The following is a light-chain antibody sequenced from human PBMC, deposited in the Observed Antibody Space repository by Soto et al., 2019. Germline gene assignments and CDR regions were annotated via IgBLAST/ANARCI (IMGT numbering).Light chain of an antibody. CDR3: SSYTSSSTPYV. J-gene: IGLJ1*01. Sequence: QSALTQPASVSGSPGQSITISCTGTSGDVGGYNYVSWYQQHPVKAPKLMIYDVTNRPSGVSDRFSGSKSGNTASLTISGLQAEDEADYYCSSYTSSSTPYVFGTGTQLTVL. V-gene: IGLV2-14*01. CDR1: SGDVGGYNY. CDR2: DVT.